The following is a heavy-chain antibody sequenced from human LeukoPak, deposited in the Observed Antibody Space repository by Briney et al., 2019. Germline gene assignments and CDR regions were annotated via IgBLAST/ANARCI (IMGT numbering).Heavy chain of an antibody. CDR1: GGSFSGYY. J-gene: IGHJ4*02. D-gene: IGHD3-3*01. V-gene: IGHV4-34*01. Sequence: PSETLSLTCAVYGGSFSGYYWSWIRQPPGKGLEWIGEINHSGSTNYNPSLKSRVTISVDTSKNQFSLKLSSVTAADTAVYYCARGRLKVLRFLEWFQPSLDYWGQGTLVTVSS. CDR3: ARGRLKVLRFLEWFQPSLDY. CDR2: INHSGST.